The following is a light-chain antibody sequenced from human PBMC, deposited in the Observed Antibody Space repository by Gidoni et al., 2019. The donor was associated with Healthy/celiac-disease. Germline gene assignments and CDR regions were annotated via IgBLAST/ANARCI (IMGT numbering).Light chain of an antibody. CDR2: WAS. J-gene: IGKJ3*01. CDR3: QQYYSTLLT. CDR1: QSVLYSSNNKSY. V-gene: IGKV4-1*01. Sequence: DIVMTQSPDSLAVSLGERATINCKSSQSVLYSSNNKSYLAWYQQKPGQPPKLLIYWASTRESGIPDRFSGSGSGTDFTLTISSLQAEDVAVYYCQQYYSTLLTFXPXTKVDIK.